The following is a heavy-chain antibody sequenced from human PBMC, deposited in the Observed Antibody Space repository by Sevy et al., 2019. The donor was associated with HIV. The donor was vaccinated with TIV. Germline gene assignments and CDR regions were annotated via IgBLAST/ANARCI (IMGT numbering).Heavy chain of an antibody. Sequence: SETLSLTCTVSGDSISNSRYYWGWIRQPPGKGLEWIGSVYYSGSTYYNPSLKSRVTLSIDTSKNQFLLKVNSVTATDTAVYYRANQPLTLISPPDSWGQGTLVTVSS. V-gene: IGHV4-39*01. CDR3: ANQPLTLISPPDS. CDR2: VYYSGST. J-gene: IGHJ4*02. CDR1: GDSISNSRYY. D-gene: IGHD2-2*01.